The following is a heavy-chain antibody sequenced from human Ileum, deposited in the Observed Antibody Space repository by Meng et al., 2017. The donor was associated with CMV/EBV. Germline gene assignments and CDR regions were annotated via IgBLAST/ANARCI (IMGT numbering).Heavy chain of an antibody. CDR2: IYTSGST. D-gene: IGHD6-19*01. CDR1: CGSLGGGYY. CDR3: ARDSAWLIDQ. V-gene: IGHV4-61*02. J-gene: IGHJ4*02. Sequence: QQQLQGSRPGLRRPSHTRSLTRTVLCGSLGGGYYWNRTRQPAGKGLEWIGRIYTSGSTNYNPSLKSRFTISVDTSKNQFSPNLTAVTAADTAVYYCARDSAWLIDQWGQGTLVTVSS.